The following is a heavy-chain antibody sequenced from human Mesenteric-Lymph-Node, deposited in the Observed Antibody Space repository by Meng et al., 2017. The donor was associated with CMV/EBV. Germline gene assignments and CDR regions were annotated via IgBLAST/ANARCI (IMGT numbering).Heavy chain of an antibody. D-gene: IGHD1-7*01. CDR1: RFTFTNYG. CDR2: IRYDGGNK. CDR3: AKDHLPFSYSWNYIDY. Sequence: GGPLRLSCTASRFTFTNYGMHWVRQAPGKGLEWVAFIRYDGGNKYSADSVKGRFTISRDNSKNTLYLQMNSLTPEDSAVYFCAKDHLPFSYSWNYIDYWGQGTLVTVSS. V-gene: IGHV3-30*02. J-gene: IGHJ4*02.